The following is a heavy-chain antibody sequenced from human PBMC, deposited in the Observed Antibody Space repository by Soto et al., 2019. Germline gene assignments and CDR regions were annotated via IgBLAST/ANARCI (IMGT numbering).Heavy chain of an antibody. V-gene: IGHV1-69*01. CDR1: GGTFSSYA. CDR2: IIPIFGTA. D-gene: IGHD3-3*01. Sequence: QVQLVQSGAEVKKPGSSVKVSCKASGGTFSSYAISWVRQAPGQGLEWMGGIIPIFGTANYAQKFQGRVTITADESTSTAYMELSSLRSEDTAVYYCARLPYDFCSGYFIHYGMDVWGQGTTVTVSS. CDR3: ARLPYDFCSGYFIHYGMDV. J-gene: IGHJ6*02.